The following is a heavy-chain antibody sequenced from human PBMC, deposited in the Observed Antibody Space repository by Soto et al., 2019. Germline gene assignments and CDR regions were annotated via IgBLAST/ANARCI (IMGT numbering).Heavy chain of an antibody. Sequence: QEELVESGGGVVQPGRSLRLSCAASGFTFSGFGMHWVRQAPGKGLEWVAVISYDGTNAIYADSVKGRFSVSRDNSKNIVYLQINSLRNEDTAMYYCARWVKLEGEASPPTDLWGQGTLVTVSS. D-gene: IGHD3-16*01. CDR1: GFTFSGFG. CDR2: ISYDGTNA. CDR3: ARWVKLEGEASPPTDL. J-gene: IGHJ5*02. V-gene: IGHV3-30*03.